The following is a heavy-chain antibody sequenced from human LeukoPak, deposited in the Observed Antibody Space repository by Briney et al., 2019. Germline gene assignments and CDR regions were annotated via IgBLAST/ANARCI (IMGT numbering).Heavy chain of an antibody. CDR1: GGTFSSYA. V-gene: IGHV1-69*10. J-gene: IGHJ6*02. D-gene: IGHD2-15*01. Sequence: SVKVSCKASGGTFSSYAISWVRQAPGQGLEWMGRINPILGIANYAQKFQGRVTITAGKSTSTAYMELSSLRSEDTAVYYCAKEYCSGGSCYSGYGMDVWGQGTTVTVSS. CDR3: AKEYCSGGSCYSGYGMDV. CDR2: INPILGIA.